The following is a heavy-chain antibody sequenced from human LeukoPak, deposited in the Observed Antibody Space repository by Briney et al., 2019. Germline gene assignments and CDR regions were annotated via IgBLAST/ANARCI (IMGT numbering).Heavy chain of an antibody. Sequence: GGSLKFSCKGFGYNFTNYLVSWVRQMPGKGLGWMGTIDASGSYNNYSPYLQGHVTISTHKSNSTAYLQWSSLKASDTAMYYCARAYSRSRFDYWRQGTLVTVSS. CDR1: GYNFTNYL. D-gene: IGHD6-6*01. CDR3: ARAYSRSRFDY. J-gene: IGHJ4*02. V-gene: IGHV5-10-1*01. CDR2: IDASGSYN.